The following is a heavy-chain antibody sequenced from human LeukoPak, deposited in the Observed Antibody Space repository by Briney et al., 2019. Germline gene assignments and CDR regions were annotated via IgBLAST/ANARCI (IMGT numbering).Heavy chain of an antibody. CDR3: VRDVVVTAHMDV. V-gene: IGHV4-30-4*01. J-gene: IGHJ6*04. CDR1: GGSISSGDYY. CDR2: IYYSGST. D-gene: IGHD4-23*01. Sequence: SETLSLTCTVSGGSISSGDYYWSWIRQPPGKGLEWIGYIYYSGSTYYNSSLKSRVTVSVDTSKYQFSLKLSSVTAADTAVYYCVRDVVVTAHMDVWGKGTTVTVSS.